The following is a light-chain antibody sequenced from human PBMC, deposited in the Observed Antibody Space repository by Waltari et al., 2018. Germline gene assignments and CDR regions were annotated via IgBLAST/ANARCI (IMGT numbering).Light chain of an antibody. V-gene: IGKV4-1*01. J-gene: IGKJ4*01. CDR1: QTVLSSSNNKND. CDR3: QQYYSNSLT. Sequence: DIVMTQSPDSLAVSLGDRATINCKSSQTVLSSSNNKNDLAWYQKKSGQPPKLLISWASARESGVPDRFRGSGSGTDFTLTISSLQAEDVAVYFCQQYYSNSLTFGGGTRVEIK. CDR2: WAS.